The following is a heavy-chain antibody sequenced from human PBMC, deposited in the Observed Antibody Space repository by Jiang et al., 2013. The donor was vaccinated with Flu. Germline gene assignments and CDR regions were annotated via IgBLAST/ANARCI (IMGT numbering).Heavy chain of an antibody. CDR3: ARDRRDGYNLRYFDY. CDR2: ISPNSGAT. J-gene: IGHJ4*02. V-gene: IGHV1-2*04. Sequence: GLEWMGWISPNSGATNYAQKFQGCVTMTRDTSISTAYMELSSLTSDDTAVYYCARDRRDGYNLRYFDYWGQGTLVTVSS. D-gene: IGHD5-24*01.